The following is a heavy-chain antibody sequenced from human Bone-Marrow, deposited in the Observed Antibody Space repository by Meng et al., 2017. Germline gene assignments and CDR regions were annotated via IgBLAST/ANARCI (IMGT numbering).Heavy chain of an antibody. Sequence: HAPVPLLEYPPETLTLTFTVSVVCISRSIYYCGCVRQPPGNGLAWIGTIYYSAITYYNPSFKSRVSISVDTSKNQFSLKLSSVTAADTAEYYSARDITTVTYFSHDNWFDPWGQGTLVTVSS. CDR2: IYYSAIT. CDR3: ARDITTVTYFSHDNWFDP. CDR1: VVCISRSIYY. V-gene: IGHV4-39*07. J-gene: IGHJ5*02. D-gene: IGHD4-11*01.